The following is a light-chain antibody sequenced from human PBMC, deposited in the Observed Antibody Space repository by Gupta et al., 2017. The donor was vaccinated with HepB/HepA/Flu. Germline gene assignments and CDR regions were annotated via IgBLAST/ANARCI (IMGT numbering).Light chain of an antibody. Sequence: QSALTLPASVSGSPAQSITISCTGTSSDVGYYNYVSWYQQHPGKAPKVMIYDVSNRPSGVSNRFSGSKSGNTASLTISGLQAEDEAEYYCSSFTNSTTEVFGTGTKVTVL. CDR2: DVS. V-gene: IGLV2-14*01. J-gene: IGLJ1*01. CDR1: SSDVGYYNY. CDR3: SSFTNSTTEV.